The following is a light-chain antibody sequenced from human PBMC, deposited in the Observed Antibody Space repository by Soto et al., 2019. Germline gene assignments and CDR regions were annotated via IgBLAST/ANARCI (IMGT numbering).Light chain of an antibody. CDR3: SSYTSGSTLYV. Sequence: LTQPASVSGSPGQSITISCTGTSSDVGGYDYVSWYQQHPGKAPRLMIYKASNRPSGVSHRFSGSRSGNTASLTISGLQAEDEADYYCSSYTSGSTLYVFGTGTKVTVL. V-gene: IGLV2-14*01. J-gene: IGLJ1*01. CDR2: KAS. CDR1: SSDVGGYDY.